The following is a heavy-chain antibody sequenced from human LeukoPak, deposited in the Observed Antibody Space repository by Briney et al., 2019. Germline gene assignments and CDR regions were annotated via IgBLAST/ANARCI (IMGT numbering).Heavy chain of an antibody. CDR1: GGSFSGYY. V-gene: IGHV4-34*01. CDR3: ARPHYDSSGYLDY. Sequence: SETLSLTCAVYGGSFSGYYWGWIRQPPGKGLEWIGEINHSGSTNYNPSLKSRVTISVDTSKNQFSLKLSSVTAADTAVYYCARPHYDSSGYLDYGGQGTLVTFSS. J-gene: IGHJ4*02. CDR2: INHSGST. D-gene: IGHD3-22*01.